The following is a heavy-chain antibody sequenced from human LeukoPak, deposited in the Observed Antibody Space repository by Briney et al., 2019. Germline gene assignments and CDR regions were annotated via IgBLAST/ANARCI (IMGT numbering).Heavy chain of an antibody. CDR1: GYTFTSYY. V-gene: IGHV1-46*01. D-gene: IGHD3-22*01. CDR3: ARASVITMIVVGAFDI. J-gene: IGHJ3*02. Sequence: ASVKVSCKASGYTFTSYYMHWVRQAPGQGLEWMGIINPSGGSTSYAQKFQGRVTMARDTSTSTVYMELSSLRSEDTAVYYCARASVITMIVVGAFDIWGQGTMVTVS. CDR2: INPSGGST.